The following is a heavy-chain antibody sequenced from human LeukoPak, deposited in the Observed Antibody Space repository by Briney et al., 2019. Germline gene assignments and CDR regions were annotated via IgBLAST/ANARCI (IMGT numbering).Heavy chain of an antibody. Sequence: SETLSLTCTVSGDSFSGHYWSWIRQSPGKGLEWNGYIYNSGSTSYNPSLTSGVTIPVDTSKNQFSLELSSVTAADTALYFCARARQGRGGSYYPYYYYCMDVWGKGTTVTVSS. D-gene: IGHD1-26*01. J-gene: IGHJ6*03. CDR1: GDSFSGHY. CDR3: ARARQGRGGSYYPYYYYCMDV. CDR2: IYNSGST. V-gene: IGHV4-59*11.